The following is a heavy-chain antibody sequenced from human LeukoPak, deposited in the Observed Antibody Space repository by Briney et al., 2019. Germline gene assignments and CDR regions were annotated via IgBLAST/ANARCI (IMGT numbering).Heavy chain of an antibody. CDR3: AKDGSSGWPTLEYFQH. Sequence: PGRSLRLSYAASGFTFDDYAMHWVRQAPGKGLEWVSGISWNSGSIGYADSVKGRFTISRDNAKNSLYLQMNSLRAEDTALYYCAKDGSSGWPTLEYFQHWGQGTLVTVSS. CDR1: GFTFDDYA. J-gene: IGHJ1*01. CDR2: ISWNSGSI. D-gene: IGHD6-19*01. V-gene: IGHV3-9*01.